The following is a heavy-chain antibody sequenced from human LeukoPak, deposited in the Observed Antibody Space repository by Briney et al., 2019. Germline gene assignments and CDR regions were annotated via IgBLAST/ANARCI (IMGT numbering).Heavy chain of an antibody. D-gene: IGHD6-13*01. CDR2: IIPIFGTA. J-gene: IGHJ4*02. Sequence: SVKVSCKASGYTFTSYGISWVRQAPGQGLEWMGGIIPIFGTANYAQKFQGRVTITADESTSTAYMELGSLRSEDTAVYYCARYSSLPFFDYWGQGTLVTVSS. CDR3: ARYSSLPFFDY. V-gene: IGHV1-69*13. CDR1: GYTFTSYG.